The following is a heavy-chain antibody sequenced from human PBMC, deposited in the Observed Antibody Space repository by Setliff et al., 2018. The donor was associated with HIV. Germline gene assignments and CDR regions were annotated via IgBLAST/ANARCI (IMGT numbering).Heavy chain of an antibody. CDR2: IYTSGST. J-gene: IGHJ4*02. V-gene: IGHV4-61*02. CDR1: GVSISSGSYY. Sequence: PSETLSLTCTVSGVSISSGSYYWSWIRQSAGKGLEWIGRIYTSGSTNDNPSLKSRITISVDTSKNQLSLKLSSVTAADTAVYYCAHYYYDTSGQPFDYWGQGTLVTVSS. CDR3: AHYYYDTSGQPFDY. D-gene: IGHD3-22*01.